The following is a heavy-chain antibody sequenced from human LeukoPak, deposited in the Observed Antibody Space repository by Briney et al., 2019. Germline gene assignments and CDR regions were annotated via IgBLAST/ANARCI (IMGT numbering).Heavy chain of an antibody. V-gene: IGHV4-61*02. Sequence: SETLSLTCTVSGGSISSGSYYWSWLRQPAGKGLEWIGRIYTSGSTNYNPSLKSRVTISVDTSKNQFSLKLSSVTAADTAVYYCARHRSGWLQSSFDYWGQGTLVTVSS. CDR2: IYTSGST. CDR1: GGSISSGSYY. CDR3: ARHRSGWLQSSFDY. D-gene: IGHD5-24*01. J-gene: IGHJ4*02.